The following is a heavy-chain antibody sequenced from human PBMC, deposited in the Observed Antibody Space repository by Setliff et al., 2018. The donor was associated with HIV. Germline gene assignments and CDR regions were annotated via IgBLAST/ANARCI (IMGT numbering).Heavy chain of an antibody. V-gene: IGHV4-39*07. CDR1: GGSISSSSYY. Sequence: KTSETLSLTCNVSGGSISSSSYYWGWIRQPPGKGLEWIGTIFYTGSTYHNSSLKSRVTISVDTSKNQFSLKLSSMTAADTAVYYCARGPNFWSGYSPFDSWGQGTLVTVS. J-gene: IGHJ4*02. CDR3: ARGPNFWSGYSPFDS. CDR2: IFYTGST. D-gene: IGHD3-3*01.